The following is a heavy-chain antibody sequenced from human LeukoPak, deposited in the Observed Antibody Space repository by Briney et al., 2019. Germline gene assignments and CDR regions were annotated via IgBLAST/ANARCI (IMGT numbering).Heavy chain of an antibody. Sequence: AAVSVSCESSGGTFNSYAIRWVPQAPGQGRECRGGIIPIFGRANYAQKLQGRVTITAEESTSTAYTELSSLRSEDTAVYYCARDSPDIVVVPAAWGGMDVWGKGTTVTVSS. J-gene: IGHJ6*04. CDR2: IIPIFGRA. CDR3: ARDSPDIVVVPAAWGGMDV. D-gene: IGHD2-2*01. V-gene: IGHV1-69*13. CDR1: GGTFNSYA.